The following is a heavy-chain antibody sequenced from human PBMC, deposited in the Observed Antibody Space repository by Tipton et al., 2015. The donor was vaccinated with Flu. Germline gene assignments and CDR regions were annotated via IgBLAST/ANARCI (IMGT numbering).Heavy chain of an antibody. V-gene: IGHV3-11*01. J-gene: IGHJ6*02. D-gene: IGHD3-3*01. CDR3: ARDHPPTITVLGEITDYFGMAV. CDR1: GFTFSDYY. CDR2: INSSGNTI. Sequence: SLRLSCAAFGFTFSDYYMSWLRQAPGKGLEWVSHINSSGNTINYADSVKGRFTISRDNAKSSLYLQMNSLRAEDTAVYYCARDHPPTITVLGEITDYFGMAVWGQGTTVTVSS.